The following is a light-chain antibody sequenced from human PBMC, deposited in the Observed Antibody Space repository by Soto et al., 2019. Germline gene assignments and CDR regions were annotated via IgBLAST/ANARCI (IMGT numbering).Light chain of an antibody. CDR1: SRDVGGYNY. Sequence: QSALTQPASVSGSHGQSITISCTGTSRDVGGYNYVSWYQQHPGKAPKLMIYEVSNRPSGVSNRFSGSKSGNTASLTISGLQAEDEADYYCSSYTSSSTRLYVFGTGTKLTVL. J-gene: IGLJ1*01. CDR2: EVS. CDR3: SSYTSSSTRLYV. V-gene: IGLV2-14*01.